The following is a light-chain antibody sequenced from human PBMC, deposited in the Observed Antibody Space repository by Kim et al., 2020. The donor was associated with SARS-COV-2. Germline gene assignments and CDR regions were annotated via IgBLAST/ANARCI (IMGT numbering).Light chain of an antibody. CDR1: QTISSR. J-gene: IGKJ2*01. V-gene: IGKV1-5*03. CDR2: EAS. Sequence: GDSVTMTCRASQTISSRMAWYQQXPGKVPTLLIYEASTLESGVPSRFSGSRSGTEFTLTISSLQPDDFATYYCQQYNDYSATFGQGTKL. CDR3: QQYNDYSAT.